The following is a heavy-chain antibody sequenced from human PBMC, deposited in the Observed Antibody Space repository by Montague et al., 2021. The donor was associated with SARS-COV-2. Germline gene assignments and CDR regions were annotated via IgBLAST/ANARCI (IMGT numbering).Heavy chain of an antibody. V-gene: IGHV1-18*01. Sequence: SVKVSCKASGYTFTSYGISWVRQAPRQGPEWMGWISAYNGNTNYAQKLQGRVTMTTDTSTSTAYMELRSLRSDDTAVYYCAREVIVGGYSYGYWYWGQGTLVTVSS. D-gene: IGHD5-18*01. CDR1: GYTFTSYG. CDR2: ISAYNGNT. J-gene: IGHJ4*02. CDR3: AREVIVGGYSYGYWY.